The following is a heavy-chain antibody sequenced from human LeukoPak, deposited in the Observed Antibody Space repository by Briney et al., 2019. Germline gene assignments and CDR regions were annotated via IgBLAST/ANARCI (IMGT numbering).Heavy chain of an antibody. CDR3: ARDRWRIAAAGTSEYFQH. J-gene: IGHJ1*01. D-gene: IGHD6-13*01. Sequence: ASVTVSCKASGYTFTGYYMHWVRQAPGQGLEWMGRINPNSGGTNYAQKFQGRVTMTRDTSISTAYMELSRLRSDDTAVYYCARDRWRIAAAGTSEYFQHWGQGTLVTVPS. CDR1: GYTFTGYY. CDR2: INPNSGGT. V-gene: IGHV1-2*06.